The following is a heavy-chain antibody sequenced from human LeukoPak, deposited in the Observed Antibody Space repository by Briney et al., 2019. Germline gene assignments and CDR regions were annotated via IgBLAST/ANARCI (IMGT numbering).Heavy chain of an antibody. Sequence: SVKVSCKASGGTFSSYAISWVRQAPGQGLEWMGGIIPIFGTANYAQKFQGRVTITRNTSISTAYMELSSLRSEDTAVYYCARGGRDYCTNGVCPWFDYYYMDVWGKGTTVTVSS. V-gene: IGHV1-69*05. CDR3: ARGGRDYCTNGVCPWFDYYYMDV. D-gene: IGHD2-8*01. CDR1: GGTFSSYA. CDR2: IIPIFGTA. J-gene: IGHJ6*03.